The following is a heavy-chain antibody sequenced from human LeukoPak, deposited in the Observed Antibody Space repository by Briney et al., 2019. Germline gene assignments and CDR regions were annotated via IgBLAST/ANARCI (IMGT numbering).Heavy chain of an antibody. J-gene: IGHJ4*02. D-gene: IGHD1/OR15-1a*01. Sequence: GGSLRLSCAASGFTFSSYGMHWVRQAPGKGLEWVAVISYDGSNKYYADSAKGRFTISRDNSKNTLYLQMNSLRAEDTAVYYCAKDGRNWTNRGYFDYWGQGTLVTVSS. V-gene: IGHV3-30*18. CDR2: ISYDGSNK. CDR1: GFTFSSYG. CDR3: AKDGRNWTNRGYFDY.